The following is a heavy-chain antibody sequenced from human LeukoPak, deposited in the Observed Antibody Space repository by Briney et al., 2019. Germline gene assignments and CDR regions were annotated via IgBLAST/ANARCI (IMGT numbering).Heavy chain of an antibody. J-gene: IGHJ6*03. CDR2: IYYSGST. CDR1: GGSISSYY. Sequence: SETLSLTCTVSGGSISSYYWSWIRQPPGKGLEWIGYIYYSGSTNYNPSLKSRVTISVDKSKNKFSLKRSSVTAADTAVYYCARVNNVVGATAFYYYYYMDVWGKGTTVTVSS. CDR3: ARVNNVVGATAFYYYYYMDV. V-gene: IGHV4-59*01. D-gene: IGHD1-26*01.